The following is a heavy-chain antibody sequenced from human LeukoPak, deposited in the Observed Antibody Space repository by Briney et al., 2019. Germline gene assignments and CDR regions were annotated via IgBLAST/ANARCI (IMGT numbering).Heavy chain of an antibody. CDR3: ASQTMVRGVPPTHYYYYGMDV. V-gene: IGHV3-21*01. Sequence: PGGSLRLSCAASGFTFSSYSMNWVRQAPGKGLEWVSSISSSSSYIYYADSAKGRFTISRDNAKNSLYLQMNSLRAEDTAVYYCASQTMVRGVPPTHYYYYGMDVWGKGTAVTVSS. CDR2: ISSSSSYI. CDR1: GFTFSSYS. J-gene: IGHJ6*04. D-gene: IGHD3-10*01.